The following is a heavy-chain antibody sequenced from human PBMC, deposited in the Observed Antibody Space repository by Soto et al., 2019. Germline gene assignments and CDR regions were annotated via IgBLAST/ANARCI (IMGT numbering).Heavy chain of an antibody. D-gene: IGHD3-22*01. CDR3: ARVEGPYDRSGYYFY. CDR1: GFTFSSYA. J-gene: IGHJ4*02. V-gene: IGHV3-30-3*01. Sequence: QVQLVESGGGVVQPGRSLRLSCAASGFTFSSYAMHWVRQAPGNGLEWVAVISYDGSNKHYADSVKGRFTISRDNSKNTLYLQMNSLRAEDTAVYYCARVEGPYDRSGYYFYWGQGTLVTVSS. CDR2: ISYDGSNK.